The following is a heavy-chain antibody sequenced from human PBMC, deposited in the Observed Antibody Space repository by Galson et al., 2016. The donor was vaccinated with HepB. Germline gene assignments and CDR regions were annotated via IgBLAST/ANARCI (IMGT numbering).Heavy chain of an antibody. Sequence: CAISGDSVSSNSAAWNWIRQSPSRGLEWLGRTSFRANWFNGYAESVKSRISINADTAKNQFSLQLNSVTPEDTAVYYCARGKIDYYAMDVWGQGTTVTVSS. V-gene: IGHV6-1*01. CDR1: GDSVSSNSAA. J-gene: IGHJ6*02. CDR2: TSFRANWFN. D-gene: IGHD2/OR15-2a*01. CDR3: ARGKIDYYAMDV.